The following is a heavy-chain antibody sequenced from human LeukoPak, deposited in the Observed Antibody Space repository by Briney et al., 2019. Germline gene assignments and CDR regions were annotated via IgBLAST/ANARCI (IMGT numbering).Heavy chain of an antibody. CDR3: AKGDLLWFGELTHDAFDI. V-gene: IGHV3-30*18. Sequence: GRSLRLSCAASGFTFSSYGMHWVRQAPGKGLEWVAVISYDGSNKYYADSVKGRFTISRDNSKNTLYLQMNSLRAEDTAVYYCAKGDLLWFGELTHDAFDIWGQGTMVTVSS. J-gene: IGHJ3*02. D-gene: IGHD3-10*01. CDR1: GFTFSSYG. CDR2: ISYDGSNK.